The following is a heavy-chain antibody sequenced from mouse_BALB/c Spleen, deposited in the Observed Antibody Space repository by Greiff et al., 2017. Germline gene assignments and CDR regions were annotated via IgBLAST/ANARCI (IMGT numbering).Heavy chain of an antibody. CDR3: ARNWYYAMDY. V-gene: IGHV14-3*02. J-gene: IGHJ4*01. D-gene: IGHD4-1*01. CDR2: IDPANGNT. CDR1: GFNIKDTY. Sequence: EVQLQESGAELVKPGASVKLSCTASGFNIKDTYMHWVKQRPEQGLEWIGRIDPANGNTKYDPKFQGKATITADTSSNTAYLQLSSLTSEDTAVYYCARNWYYAMDYWGQGTSVTVSS.